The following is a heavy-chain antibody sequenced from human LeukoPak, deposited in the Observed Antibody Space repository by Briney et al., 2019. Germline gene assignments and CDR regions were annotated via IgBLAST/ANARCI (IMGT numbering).Heavy chain of an antibody. CDR1: GFTFGSYG. D-gene: IGHD3-22*01. Sequence: AGGSLRLSCAASGFTFGSYGAHWVRQAPGQGLEWVAVISFDGSDKYYADSVKGRFTISRDTSKNTLYLQVNSLRAEDTGVYNCAKSSNYQDSRGYSFVDFDLWGRGTLGTVSP. CDR3: AKSSNYQDSRGYSFVDFDL. V-gene: IGHV3-30*18. J-gene: IGHJ2*01. CDR2: ISFDGSDK.